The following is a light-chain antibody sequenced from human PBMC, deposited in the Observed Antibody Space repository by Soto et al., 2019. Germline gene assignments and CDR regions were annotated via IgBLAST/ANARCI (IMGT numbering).Light chain of an antibody. CDR3: QQYGSSSWT. CDR1: QSVPNKY. Sequence: EIVLTQSPGTLSLSPGERATLSCRASQSVPNKYLAWYQQKPGQAPRLLIFGASNRATGIPDRFSGSGSGTDSTLTISRLEPEDFAVYYCQQYGSSSWTFGQGTKVEIK. J-gene: IGKJ1*01. V-gene: IGKV3-20*01. CDR2: GAS.